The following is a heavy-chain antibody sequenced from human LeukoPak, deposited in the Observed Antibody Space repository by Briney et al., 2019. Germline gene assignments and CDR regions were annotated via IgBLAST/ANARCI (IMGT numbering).Heavy chain of an antibody. J-gene: IGHJ3*02. Sequence: SETLSLTCTVSGGSISSGDYYWSWIRQPPGKGLEWIGYIYYSGSTNYNSSLKSRITISVDTSKNQFSLKLSSVTAADTAVYYCARHDGSEPDDAFDIWGQGTMVTVSS. CDR2: IYYSGST. CDR3: ARHDGSEPDDAFDI. CDR1: GGSISSGDYY. D-gene: IGHD3-10*01. V-gene: IGHV4-61*08.